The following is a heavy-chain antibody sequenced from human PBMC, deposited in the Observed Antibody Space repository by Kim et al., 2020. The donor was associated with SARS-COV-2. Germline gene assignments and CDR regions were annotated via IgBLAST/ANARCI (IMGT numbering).Heavy chain of an antibody. Sequence: YSPSFQGEVTISADKAISTAYRQWSSLTASDTAIYYCARLIGVSQGFDFWGQGTLVTVSS. D-gene: IGHD1-26*01. J-gene: IGHJ4*02. V-gene: IGHV5-51*01. CDR3: ARLIGVSQGFDF.